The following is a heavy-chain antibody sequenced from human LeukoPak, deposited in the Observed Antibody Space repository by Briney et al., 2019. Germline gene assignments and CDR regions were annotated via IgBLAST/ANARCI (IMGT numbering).Heavy chain of an antibody. V-gene: IGHV4-59*01. CDR3: ARVGVDYSGNIIKYYFDY. CDR2: VYYSGTT. J-gene: IGHJ4*02. D-gene: IGHD4-23*01. CDR1: GGSISSYY. Sequence: SETLSLTCTVSGGSISSYYWSWIRQPPGKGLEWIGYVYYSGTTNYNPSLKSRVIISVDTSKNQFSLKLSPVIAADTAVYYCARVGVDYSGNIIKYYFDYWGQGTLATVSS.